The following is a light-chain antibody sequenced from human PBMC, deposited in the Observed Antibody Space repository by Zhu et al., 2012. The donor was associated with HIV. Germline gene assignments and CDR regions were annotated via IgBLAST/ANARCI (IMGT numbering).Light chain of an antibody. Sequence: DIQMTQSPSTLSASVGDRVTIACRASQSISNRLAWYRQEPGKAPKLLIYQASTLESGVPSRFSGSGSGTEFTLTISSPQPDDFATYYCQHYNNYWTFGQGTKVEIK. CDR1: QSISNR. CDR2: QAS. V-gene: IGKV1-5*03. J-gene: IGKJ1*01. CDR3: QHYNNYWT.